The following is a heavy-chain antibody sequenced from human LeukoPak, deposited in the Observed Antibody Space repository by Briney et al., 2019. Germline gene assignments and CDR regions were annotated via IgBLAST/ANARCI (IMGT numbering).Heavy chain of an antibody. CDR3: ARDYSAGRGYFDY. CDR1: GGSISNYY. V-gene: IGHV4-4*07. J-gene: IGHJ4*02. CDR2: IYASGST. D-gene: IGHD3-22*01. Sequence: PSETLSLTCTVSGGSISNYYWNWIRQPAGKGLEWMGRIYASGSTSYNPSLKSRVTMSVDTSKNQFSLRLSSVTAADAAVYYCARDYSAGRGYFDYWGQGALVTVSS.